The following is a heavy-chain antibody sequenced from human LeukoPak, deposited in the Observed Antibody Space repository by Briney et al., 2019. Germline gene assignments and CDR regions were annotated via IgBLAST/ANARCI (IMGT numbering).Heavy chain of an antibody. CDR1: GFTFSSYG. V-gene: IGHV3-23*01. CDR3: AKDNGGSLVYFDY. D-gene: IGHD1-26*01. J-gene: IGHJ4*02. CDR2: ISGHDGST. Sequence: GRSLRLSCAASGFTFSSYGMHCVRQAPGKGLEWVSAISGHDGSTYYADSVKGRFAISRDNSKNTLYLQMNSLRAEDTAVYYCAKDNGGSLVYFDYWGQGTLVTVSS.